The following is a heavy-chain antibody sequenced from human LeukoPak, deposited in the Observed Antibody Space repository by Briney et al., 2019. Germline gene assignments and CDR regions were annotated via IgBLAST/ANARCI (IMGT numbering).Heavy chain of an antibody. J-gene: IGHJ6*02. CDR1: GFPFSSYS. CDR3: AKDKSYGSGSCYYYGMDA. Sequence: LRHLCAPSGFPFSSYSMNGVRQAPAKELEGVAGISWNSGVIGYADSVKGRFTISRDNAKNSLYLQMNSLRAEDTALYYCAKDKSYGSGSCYYYGMDAWGQGTTVTVSS. D-gene: IGHD3-10*01. CDR2: ISWNSGVI. V-gene: IGHV3-9*01.